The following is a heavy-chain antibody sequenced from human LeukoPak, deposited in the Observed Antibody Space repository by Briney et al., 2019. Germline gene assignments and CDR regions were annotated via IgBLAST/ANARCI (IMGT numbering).Heavy chain of an antibody. V-gene: IGHV3-74*01. Sequence: PGGSLRLSCAASGFTFSSYWMHWVRQAPGKGLVWVSRINSDGSSTNYAGSVKGRFTISRDNAKNTLYLQMNSLRAEDTAVNYCATSTYCSGGSCYSRTFQYWGQGTLVTVSS. CDR3: ATSTYCSGGSCYSRTFQY. CDR1: GFTFSSYW. D-gene: IGHD2-15*01. J-gene: IGHJ4*02. CDR2: INSDGSST.